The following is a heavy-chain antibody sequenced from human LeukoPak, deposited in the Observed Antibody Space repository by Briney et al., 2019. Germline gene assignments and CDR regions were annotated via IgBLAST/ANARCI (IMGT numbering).Heavy chain of an antibody. CDR1: GGSISSGAYY. J-gene: IGHJ3*02. Sequence: NASETLSLTCTVSGGSISSGAYYWSWIRQPPGKGLEWIGYIYHSGSTYYNPSLKSQVTISVDTSKSQFSLKLRSVTAADTAVYYCARREAGDTFDIWGQGTMVTVSS. D-gene: IGHD1-26*01. CDR2: IYHSGST. V-gene: IGHV4-30-2*03. CDR3: ARREAGDTFDI.